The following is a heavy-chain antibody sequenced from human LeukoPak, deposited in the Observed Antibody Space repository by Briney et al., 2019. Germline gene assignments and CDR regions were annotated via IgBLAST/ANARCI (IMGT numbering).Heavy chain of an antibody. Sequence: SETLSLTCTVSGDSISTSNSYWGWIRQPPGTGLEWIGSIYYSGNTYYNASLKSRVTISVDTSKNQFSLKLSSVTAADTAVYYCARGRSSMVRGYYYYYMDVWGKGTTVTISS. CDR2: IYYSGNT. CDR1: GDSISTSNSY. CDR3: ARGRSSMVRGYYYYYMDV. V-gene: IGHV4-39*07. J-gene: IGHJ6*03. D-gene: IGHD3-10*01.